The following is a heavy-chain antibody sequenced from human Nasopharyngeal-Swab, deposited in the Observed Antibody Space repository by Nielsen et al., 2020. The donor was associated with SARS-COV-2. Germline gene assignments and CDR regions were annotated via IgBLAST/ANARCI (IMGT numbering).Heavy chain of an antibody. J-gene: IGHJ4*02. CDR1: GFTFSSYA. Sequence: GESLKISCAASGFTFSSYAMSWVRQAPGKGLEWVSAISGSGGSTYYADFVKGRFTISRDNSKNTLYLQMNSLRAEDTAVYYCIAAAGTGSFDYWGQGTLVTVSS. V-gene: IGHV3-23*01. CDR2: ISGSGGST. CDR3: IAAAGTGSFDY. D-gene: IGHD6-13*01.